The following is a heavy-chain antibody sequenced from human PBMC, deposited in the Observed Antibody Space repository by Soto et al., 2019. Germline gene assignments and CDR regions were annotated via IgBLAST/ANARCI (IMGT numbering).Heavy chain of an antibody. CDR1: GGSISYYY. Sequence: SETLSLTCTVSGGSISYYYWNWIRQSPGKGLEWIGYIFYSGSTHYNPSLKSRVTISIDTSKNQFSLRLTSVTAADTAVYFCARGSPPSKYGLDVWGHGTTVTVSS. D-gene: IGHD6-13*01. CDR3: ARGSPPSKYGLDV. CDR2: IFYSGST. V-gene: IGHV4-59*01. J-gene: IGHJ6*02.